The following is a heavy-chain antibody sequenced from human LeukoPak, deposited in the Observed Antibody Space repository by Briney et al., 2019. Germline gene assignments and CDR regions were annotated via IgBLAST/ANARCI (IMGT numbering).Heavy chain of an antibody. V-gene: IGHV3-33*01. D-gene: IGHD3-22*01. CDR1: GFTFSSYG. CDR2: IWYDGSNK. CDR3: ARDHYYDSSGPDY. Sequence: GRSLRLSCAASGFTFSSYGMHWVRQAPGKGLEWVAVIWYDGSNKYYADSVKGRFTISRDNSKNTLYLQMNSLRAEDTAVYCCARDHYYDSSGPDYWGQGTLVTVSS. J-gene: IGHJ4*02.